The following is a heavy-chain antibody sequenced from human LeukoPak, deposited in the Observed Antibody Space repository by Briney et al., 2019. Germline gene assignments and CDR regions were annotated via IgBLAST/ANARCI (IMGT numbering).Heavy chain of an antibody. D-gene: IGHD3-3*01. J-gene: IGHJ4*02. CDR1: GLTFGDYA. CDR2: IRSKAYDGTT. Sequence: GGSLTLSCTASGLTFGDYAMSWVRQAPGKGPEWVGFIRSKAYDGTTEYAASVEGRFTISKDDSRSIAYLQMNSLKTEDTAVYYCTRDGGFMNYDIWSGSSGMIDYWGQGTLVTVSS. CDR3: TRDGGFMNYDIWSGSSGMIDY. V-gene: IGHV3-49*04.